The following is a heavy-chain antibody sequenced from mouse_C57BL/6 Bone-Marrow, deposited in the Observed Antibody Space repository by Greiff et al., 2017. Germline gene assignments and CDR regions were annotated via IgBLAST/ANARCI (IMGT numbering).Heavy chain of an antibody. J-gene: IGHJ1*03. CDR3: TRVHYYGSSSYWYFDV. CDR2: IRNKANNHAT. V-gene: IGHV6-6*01. Sequence: EVQLMESGGGLVQPGGSMKLSCAASGFTFSDAWMDWVRQSPEKGLEWVAEIRNKANNHATYYAESVKGRFTISRDDSKSSVYLQMNSLRAEDTGIYYCTRVHYYGSSSYWYFDVWGTGTTVTVSS. CDR1: GFTFSDAW. D-gene: IGHD1-1*01.